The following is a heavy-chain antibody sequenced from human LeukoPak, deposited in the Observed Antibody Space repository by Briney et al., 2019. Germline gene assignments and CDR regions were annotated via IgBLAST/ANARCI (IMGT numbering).Heavy chain of an antibody. CDR1: GFTFSDYY. CDR2: ISSSGSTI. V-gene: IGHV3-11*01. D-gene: IGHD3-3*01. Sequence: PGGSLRLSCAASGFTFSDYYMSWIRQAPGKGLEWVSYISSSGSTIYYADSVKGRFTISRDNAKNSLYLQMNSLRAEDTAVYYCARRGRGYDFWSGHQWFDPWGQGTLVTVSS. J-gene: IGHJ5*02. CDR3: ARRGRGYDFWSGHQWFDP.